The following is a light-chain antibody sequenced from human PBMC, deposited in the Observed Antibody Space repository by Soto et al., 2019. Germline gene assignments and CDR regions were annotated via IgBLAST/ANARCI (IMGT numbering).Light chain of an antibody. CDR3: GSWDSSLSAYV. J-gene: IGLJ1*01. CDR1: NSNIGGNS. Sequence: QSVLTQPPSVSAAPGQRVTISCSGSNSNIGGNSVSWYQQLPGTAPKLLIYDDDKRPSGIPDRFSGSKSGTSATLGIAGFQTGDDSDYYCGSWDSSLSAYVFGTGTRSPS. CDR2: DDD. V-gene: IGLV1-51*01.